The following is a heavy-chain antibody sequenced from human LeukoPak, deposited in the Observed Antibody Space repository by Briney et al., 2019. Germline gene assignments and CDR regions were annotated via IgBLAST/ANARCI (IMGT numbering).Heavy chain of an antibody. CDR1: GGSIRGYY. D-gene: IGHD3-10*01. J-gene: IGHJ4*02. CDR3: ARTTYGSGSYSGIFDY. V-gene: IGHV4-59*01. CDR2: IYYSVST. Sequence: SETLSLTCSVSGGSIRGYYWSWIRQPPGKGLEWIGYIYYSVSTNYNPSLKSRVTISVDTSKNQYSLKLSSVTGADTAVYYCARTTYGSGSYSGIFDYWGQGTLVTVSS.